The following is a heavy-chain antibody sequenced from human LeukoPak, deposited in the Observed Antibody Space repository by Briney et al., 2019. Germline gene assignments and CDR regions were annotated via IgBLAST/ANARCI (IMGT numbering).Heavy chain of an antibody. CDR2: IGIDSGNT. V-gene: IGHV3-48*01. CDR1: GFTFSDYS. J-gene: IGHJ4*02. D-gene: IGHD5-24*01. CDR3: ARDYKYAFDN. Sequence: GGSLRLSCAASGFTFSDYSMNWVRPAAGKGLEWISYIGIDSGNTNYADSVKGRFTISGDKAKNSLYLQMNSRRVEDMAVYYCARDYKYAFDNWGQGTLVTVSS.